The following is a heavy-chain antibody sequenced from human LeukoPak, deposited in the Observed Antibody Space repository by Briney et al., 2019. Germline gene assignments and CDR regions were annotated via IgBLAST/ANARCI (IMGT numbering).Heavy chain of an antibody. J-gene: IGHJ4*02. Sequence: SETLSLTCAVYGGSFSGYYWGWIRQPPGKGLEWIGSIYHSGSTYYNPSLKSRVTISVDTSKNQFSLKLSSVTAADTALYYCARDKGYYGSGIGSKFDYWGQGTLVTVSS. CDR3: ARDKGYYGSGIGSKFDY. D-gene: IGHD3-10*01. CDR2: IYHSGST. V-gene: IGHV4-38-2*02. CDR1: GGSFSGYY.